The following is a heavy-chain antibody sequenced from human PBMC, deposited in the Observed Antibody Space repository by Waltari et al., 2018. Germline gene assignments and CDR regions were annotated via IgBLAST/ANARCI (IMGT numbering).Heavy chain of an antibody. Sequence: QVQLVESGGGVVQPGRSLRLSCAASGFTFSSYGMHWVRQAPGKGLEWVAVITYDGSNKYYADSVKGRFTISRDNSKNTLYLQMNSLRAEDTAVYYCAKLCMGATRPPDYWGQGTLVTVSS. V-gene: IGHV3-30*18. CDR3: AKLCMGATRPPDY. CDR1: GFTFSSYG. J-gene: IGHJ4*02. CDR2: ITYDGSNK. D-gene: IGHD1-26*01.